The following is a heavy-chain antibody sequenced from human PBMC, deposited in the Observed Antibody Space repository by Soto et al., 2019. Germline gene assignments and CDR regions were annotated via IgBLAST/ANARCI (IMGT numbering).Heavy chain of an antibody. CDR1: GGSISSGDYY. D-gene: IGHD2-2*01. J-gene: IGHJ6*02. CDR2: IYYSGST. Sequence: QVQLQESGPGLVKPSQTLSLTCTVSGGSISSGDYYWSWIRQPPGKGLEWIGYIYYSGSTYYNPSRKSRVTISVDTSTNEFSLKLSSVTAADTAVYSCASAMSLVSYYYYGMDVWGRGTTVTVSS. V-gene: IGHV4-30-4*01. CDR3: ASAMSLVSYYYYGMDV.